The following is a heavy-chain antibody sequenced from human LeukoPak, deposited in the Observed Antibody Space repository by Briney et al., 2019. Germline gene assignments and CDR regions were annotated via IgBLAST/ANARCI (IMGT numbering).Heavy chain of an antibody. V-gene: IGHV1-2*02. CDR1: GYTFTGYY. CDR3: ARDLGSSGWSPNYYGMDV. J-gene: IGHJ6*02. D-gene: IGHD6-19*01. CDR2: INPNSGGT. Sequence: ASVKVSCKASGYTFTGYYMHWVRQAPGQGLEWMGWINPNSGGTNYAQKFQGRVTMTWDTSISTVYMELARLRSDDTAVYYCARDLGSSGWSPNYYGMDVWGQGTTVTVSS.